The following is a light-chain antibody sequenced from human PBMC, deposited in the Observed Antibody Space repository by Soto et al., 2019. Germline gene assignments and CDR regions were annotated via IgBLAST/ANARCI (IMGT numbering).Light chain of an antibody. J-gene: IGKJ1*01. CDR1: QSLSSSY. Sequence: IVLTHSPGTLSLSPGERATLSCRASQSLSSSYLAWYQQKPGQAPRLLIYGASTRATGIPARFSGSGSGTDFTLTISRLEPEDFAVYYCQQYGSSPRTFGQGTKVDIK. V-gene: IGKV3-20*01. CDR3: QQYGSSPRT. CDR2: GAS.